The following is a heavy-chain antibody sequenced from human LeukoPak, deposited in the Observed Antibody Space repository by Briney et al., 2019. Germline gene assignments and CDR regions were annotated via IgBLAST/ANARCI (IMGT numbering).Heavy chain of an antibody. CDR3: ARAPLGGNFDY. Sequence: ASVKVPCKASGGTFSSYAISWVRQAPGQGLEWMGRIIPILGIANYAQKFQGRVTITADKSTSTAYMELSSLRSEDTAVYYCARAPLGGNFDYWGQGTLVTVSS. CDR1: GGTFSSYA. V-gene: IGHV1-69*04. D-gene: IGHD3-16*01. CDR2: IIPILGIA. J-gene: IGHJ4*02.